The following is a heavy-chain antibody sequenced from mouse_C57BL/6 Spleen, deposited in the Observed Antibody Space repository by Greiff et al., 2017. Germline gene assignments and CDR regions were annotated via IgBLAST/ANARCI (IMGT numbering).Heavy chain of an antibody. D-gene: IGHD3-2*02. V-gene: IGHV1-26*01. CDR2: INPKNGGT. J-gene: IGHJ2*01. CDR3: ARECSGYFDY. Sequence: EVQLQQSGPELVKPGASVKISCKASGYTFTDYYMNWVKQRHGKSLEWIGEINPKNGGTSYNQKFKGKATLTVDKSSSTAYMELRSLTSEDSAVXYCARECSGYFDYWGQGTTLTVSS. CDR1: GYTFTDYY.